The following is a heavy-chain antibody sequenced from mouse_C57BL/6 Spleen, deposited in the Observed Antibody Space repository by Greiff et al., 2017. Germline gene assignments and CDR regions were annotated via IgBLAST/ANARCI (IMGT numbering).Heavy chain of an antibody. D-gene: IGHD2-1*01. CDR2: IYPGDGDT. CDR3: ARLLIYYGNYGYFDV. Sequence: VPLQQSGAELVKPGASVKISCKASGYAFSRYWMNWVKQRPGKGLEWIGQIYPGDGDTNYNGKFKGKATLTADKSSSTAYMQLSSLTSEDSAVYFCARLLIYYGNYGYFDVWGTGTTVTVSS. V-gene: IGHV1-80*01. CDR1: GYAFSRYW. J-gene: IGHJ1*03.